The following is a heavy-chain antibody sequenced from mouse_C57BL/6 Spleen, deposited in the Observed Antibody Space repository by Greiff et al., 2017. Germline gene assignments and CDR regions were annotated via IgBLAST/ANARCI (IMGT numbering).Heavy chain of an antibody. V-gene: IGHV7-3*01. CDR1: GFTFTDYY. D-gene: IGHD1-1*01. J-gene: IGHJ2*01. CDR2: IRNKANGYTT. Sequence: EVQVVESGGGLVQPGGSLSLSCAASGFTFTDYYMSWVRQPPGKALEWLGFIRNKANGYTTEYSASVKGRFTISRDNSQSILYLQMNALRAEDSATYYCARYIRYYYGSSPGYFDYWGQGTTLTVSS. CDR3: ARYIRYYYGSSPGYFDY.